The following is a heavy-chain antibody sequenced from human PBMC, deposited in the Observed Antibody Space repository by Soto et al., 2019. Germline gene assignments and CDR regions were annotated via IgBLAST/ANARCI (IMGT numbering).Heavy chain of an antibody. D-gene: IGHD3-22*01. CDR2: IYYSGST. Sequence: SETLSLTCTVSGGSISSYNWSWLRQPPVKGLEWIGYIYYSGSTYYNPSLKSRVTISVDTSKNQFSLKLSSVTAADTAVYYCARSLSSTYYYDSSGPSIWGQGTLVTVSS. CDR3: ARSLSSTYYYDSSGPSI. CDR1: GGSISSYN. V-gene: IGHV4-59*12. J-gene: IGHJ4*02.